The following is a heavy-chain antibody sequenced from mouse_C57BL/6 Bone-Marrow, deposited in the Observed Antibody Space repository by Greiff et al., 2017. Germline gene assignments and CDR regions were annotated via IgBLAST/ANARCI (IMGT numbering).Heavy chain of an antibody. D-gene: IGHD2-4*01. CDR3: ASSYEYDDYTMDY. Sequence: VQLQQPGAELVKPGASVKLSCKASGYTFTNYWMHWVKQRPVQGLEWIGMMHPNGGSPDYNEKFKDKATLSVDKSSRTAYMELSILTSEDSAVYYCASSYEYDDYTMDYRGQGTSVSVSS. J-gene: IGHJ4*01. CDR2: MHPNGGSP. V-gene: IGHV1-64*01. CDR1: GYTFTNYW.